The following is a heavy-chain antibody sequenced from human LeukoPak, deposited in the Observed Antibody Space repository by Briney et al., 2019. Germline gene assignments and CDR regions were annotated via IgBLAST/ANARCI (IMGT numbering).Heavy chain of an antibody. CDR1: GGTFSLYA. V-gene: IGHV1-69*05. J-gene: IGHJ6*03. CDR2: IIPVYGAA. CDR3: AREGSSYDYYYMDV. Sequence: SVKVSCKASGGTFSLYAIGWVRQAPGQGLEWMGGIIPVYGAANYAQKFQGRVTIATDESTSTAYMELSSLRSDDTAVYYCAREGSSYDYYYMDVWGKGTTVTVSS. D-gene: IGHD6-13*01.